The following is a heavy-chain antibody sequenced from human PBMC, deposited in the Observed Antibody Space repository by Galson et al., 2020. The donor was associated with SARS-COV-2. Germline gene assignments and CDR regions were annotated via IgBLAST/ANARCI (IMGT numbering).Heavy chain of an antibody. D-gene: IGHD5-18*01. Sequence: SETLSLTCTVSGGSVSSGSYYWSWIRQPPGKGLEWIGYIYYSGSTNSNPSLKSRVTISVDTSKNQFSLKLSSVTAADTAVYYCAIIERDTAMDPAGLYYDGMDVWGQGTTVTVSS. CDR3: AIIERDTAMDPAGLYYDGMDV. CDR1: GGSVSSGSYY. J-gene: IGHJ6*02. V-gene: IGHV4-61*01. CDR2: IYYSGST.